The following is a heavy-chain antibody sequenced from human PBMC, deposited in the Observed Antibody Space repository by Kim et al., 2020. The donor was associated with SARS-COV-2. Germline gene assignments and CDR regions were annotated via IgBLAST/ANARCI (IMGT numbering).Heavy chain of an antibody. CDR1: GGSISSGDNY. J-gene: IGHJ3*02. CDR2: IYYSGST. V-gene: IGHV4-31*03. CDR3: ARGRQDYDVLTGYYNGAFDI. Sequence: SETLSLTCTVSGGSISSGDNYWSWIRQHPGKGLEWIGYIYYSGSTYYNPSLLSRVIISVDTSKKQFSLQLNSVTAADTAVYYCARGRQDYDVLTGYYNGAFDIWGQGTMVTVSS. D-gene: IGHD3-9*01.